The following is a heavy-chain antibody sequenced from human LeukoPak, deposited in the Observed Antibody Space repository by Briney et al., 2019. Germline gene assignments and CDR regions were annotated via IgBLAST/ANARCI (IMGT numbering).Heavy chain of an antibody. D-gene: IGHD2-21*02. CDR1: GGSISSYY. CDR3: ARDSRGDYYFDY. CDR2: IYYSGST. Sequence: SETLSLTCTVSGGSISSYYWSWIRQPPGKGLEWIGYIYYSGSTNYNPSLKSRVTISVDTSKNQFSLKLSSVTAADTAVYYCARDSRGDYYFDYWGQGTLVTVSS. J-gene: IGHJ4*02. V-gene: IGHV4-59*01.